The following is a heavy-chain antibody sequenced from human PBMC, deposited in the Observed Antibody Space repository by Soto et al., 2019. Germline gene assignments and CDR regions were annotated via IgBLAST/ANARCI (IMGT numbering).Heavy chain of an antibody. V-gene: IGHV1-24*01. CDR1: GYTLTELS. CDR3: ATAVVVVAAPTNWFDP. J-gene: IGHJ5*02. D-gene: IGHD2-15*01. CDR2: FDPEDGET. Sequence: ASVKVSCKVSGYTLTELSMHWVRQAPGKGLEWMGGFDPEDGETIYAQKFQGRVTMTEDTSTDTAYMELSSLRSEDTAVYYCATAVVVVAAPTNWFDPRGQGTLDTVSS.